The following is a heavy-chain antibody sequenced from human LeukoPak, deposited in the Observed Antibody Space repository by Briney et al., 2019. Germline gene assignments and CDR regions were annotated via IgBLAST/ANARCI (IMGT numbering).Heavy chain of an antibody. CDR1: GGSISSGGYY. J-gene: IGHJ6*03. D-gene: IGHD2-2*01. Sequence: SETLSLTCTVSGGSISSGGYYWSWIRQPPGKGLEWIGYIYYSGSTNYNPSLKSRVTISVDTSKNQFSLKLSSVTAADTAVYYCARGPPYCSSTSCYRTDYYYYMDVWGKGTTVTVSS. CDR2: IYYSGST. V-gene: IGHV4-61*08. CDR3: ARGPPYCSSTSCYRTDYYYYMDV.